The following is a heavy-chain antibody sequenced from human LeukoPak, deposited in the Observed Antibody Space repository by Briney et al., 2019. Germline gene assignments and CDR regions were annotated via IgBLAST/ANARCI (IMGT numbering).Heavy chain of an antibody. J-gene: IGHJ4*02. D-gene: IGHD1-26*01. V-gene: IGHV3-30*18. CDR2: MSYDGSNK. CDR1: GFTASSYG. CDR3: AKGGKWELPQRVLDYFDY. Sequence: PGGSLRLSCAASGFTASSYGMHWVRQASGKGLEWVAVMSYDGSNKYYADSVRGRFTISRDNSKNTLYLQMNSLRAEDTAVYYCAKGGKWELPQRVLDYFDYWGQGTLVTVSS.